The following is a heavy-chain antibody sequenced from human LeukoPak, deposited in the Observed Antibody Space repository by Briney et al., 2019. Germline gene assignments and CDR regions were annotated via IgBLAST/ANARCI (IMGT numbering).Heavy chain of an antibody. CDR3: GRGVTAGVDY. CDR2: MSPTSGKT. D-gene: IGHD6-13*01. CDR1: GYTFTSYD. J-gene: IGHJ4*02. Sequence: ASVRVSCKASGYTFTSYDINWARQATGQGLEWMGYMSPTSGKTGYAEKFQGRVTMTRDTSISTAYMELSSLTSEDTAVYYCGRGVTAGVDYWGQGTLVTVSS. V-gene: IGHV1-8*01.